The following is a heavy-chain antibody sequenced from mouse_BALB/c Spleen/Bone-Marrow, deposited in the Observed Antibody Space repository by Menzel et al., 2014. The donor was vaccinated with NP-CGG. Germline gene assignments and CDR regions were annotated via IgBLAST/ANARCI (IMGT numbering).Heavy chain of an antibody. V-gene: IGHV1S56*01. CDR3: ARSRYGSYYGY. CDR1: NYTFTTYY. D-gene: IGHD1-1*01. J-gene: IGHJ2*01. Sequence: QVHVKQSGPELVKPGASVRISCKASNYTFTTYYIYWVKQRPGQGLEWIGWIYPGNVNTKYNGKFKAKATLTADKSSSTAYMQLSSLTSEDSAVYFCARSRYGSYYGYWGQGTPLTVSS. CDR2: IYPGNVNT.